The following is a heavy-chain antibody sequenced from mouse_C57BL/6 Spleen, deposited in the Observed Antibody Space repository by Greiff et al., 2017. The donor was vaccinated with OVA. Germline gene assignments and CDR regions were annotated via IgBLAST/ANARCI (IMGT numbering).Heavy chain of an antibody. D-gene: IGHD4-1*01. J-gene: IGHJ2*01. CDR3: AREGTWDGAYVDY. V-gene: IGHV1-22*01. CDR1: GYTFTDYN. Sequence: EVQLQQSGPELVKPGASVKMSCKASGYTFTDYNLHWVKQSHGKSLEWIGYINPNNGGTSYNQKFKGKATLTVNKSSSTAYMELRSLTSEDSAVYYCAREGTWDGAYVDYWGQGTTLTVSS. CDR2: INPNNGGT.